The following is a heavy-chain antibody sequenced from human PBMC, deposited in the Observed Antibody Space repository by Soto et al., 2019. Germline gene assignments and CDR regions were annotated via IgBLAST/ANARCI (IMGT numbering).Heavy chain of an antibody. CDR2: IYYSGST. V-gene: IGHV4-59*01. CDR3: ARRYGGNFYY. D-gene: IGHD3-16*01. J-gene: IGHJ4*02. Sequence: QVQLQESGPGLVKPSETLSLTCTVSGGSISSYYWSWIRQPPGKGLEWIGYIYYSGSTNYNPSLKSRVIIAVDTSKNQFSLKLSSVTAADTAVYYCARRYGGNFYYWGQGTLVTVSS. CDR1: GGSISSYY.